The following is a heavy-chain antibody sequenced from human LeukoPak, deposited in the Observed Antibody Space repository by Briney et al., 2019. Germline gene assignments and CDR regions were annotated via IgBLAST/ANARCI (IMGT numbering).Heavy chain of an antibody. J-gene: IGHJ3*02. V-gene: IGHV3-7*01. CDR1: GFTFSSYW. Sequence: GGSLRLSCAASGFTFSSYWMSWVRQAPGKGLEWVANIKQDGSEKYYVDSVKGRFTISRDNAKNSLYLQRNSLRAEDTAVYYCARDPVTPAFDIWGQGTMVTVSS. D-gene: IGHD2-21*02. CDR3: ARDPVTPAFDI. CDR2: IKQDGSEK.